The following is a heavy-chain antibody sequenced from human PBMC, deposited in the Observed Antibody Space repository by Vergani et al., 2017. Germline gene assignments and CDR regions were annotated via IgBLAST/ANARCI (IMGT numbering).Heavy chain of an antibody. CDR3: ASGVPGYQLVTQYFQH. V-gene: IGHV3-21*01. CDR2: ISSSSSYR. Sequence: EVQLVESGGGLVKPGGSLRLSCVASGFTFGSYSMNWVRQAPGKGLEWVSFISSSSSYRYYADSVKGRFTISRDNGEYSLLLQMNSLRPEDTAVYYWASGVPGYQLVTQYFQHWGQGTLVTVSS. J-gene: IGHJ1*01. D-gene: IGHD2-2*01. CDR1: GFTFGSYS.